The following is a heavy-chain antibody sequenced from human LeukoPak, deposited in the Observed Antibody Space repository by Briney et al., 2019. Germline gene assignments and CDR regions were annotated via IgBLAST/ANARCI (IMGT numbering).Heavy chain of an antibody. J-gene: IGHJ5*01. CDR2: LSHDGSNK. Sequence: GGSLRLSCEASGFPFSSYGMHWVRQAPGKGLEWVAVLSHDGSNKYYADSVKGRFTFSRDNSKNTLYLQMNSLRPDDAAAYYCAKEGYYGSGSFPDSWGQGTLVTVSS. CDR1: GFPFSSYG. CDR3: AKEGYYGSGSFPDS. D-gene: IGHD3-10*01. V-gene: IGHV3-30*18.